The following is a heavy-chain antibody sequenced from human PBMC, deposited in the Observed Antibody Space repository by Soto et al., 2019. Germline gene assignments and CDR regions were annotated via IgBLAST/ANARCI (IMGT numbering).Heavy chain of an antibody. V-gene: IGHV1-2*02. CDR2: INPNSGGT. CDR1: GYTFTGYY. Sequence: GASVKVSCKASGYTFTGYYMHWVRQAPGQGLEWMGWINPNSGGTNYAQKFQGRVTMTRDTSISTAYMELSRLRSDDTAVYYCARDFWSGYYVHYGMDVWGQGTTVTVS. D-gene: IGHD3-3*01. J-gene: IGHJ6*02. CDR3: ARDFWSGYYVHYGMDV.